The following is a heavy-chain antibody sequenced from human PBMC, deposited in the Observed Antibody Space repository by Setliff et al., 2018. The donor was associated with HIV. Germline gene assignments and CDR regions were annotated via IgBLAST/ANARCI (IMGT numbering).Heavy chain of an antibody. V-gene: IGHV4-39*01. CDR2: IFNDGRT. J-gene: IGHJ4*02. CDR3: ARHFPSISLFFGDPGPFDR. CDR1: GGSISSSSYY. D-gene: IGHD3-10*01. Sequence: SETLSLTCTVSGGSISSSSYYWGWIRQPPGKGPEWIGSIFNDGRTYYNPSLKSRVTIPMDTATNQFSLKLTSVTAADTAVYFCARHFPSISLFFGDPGPFDRWGQGALVTVSS.